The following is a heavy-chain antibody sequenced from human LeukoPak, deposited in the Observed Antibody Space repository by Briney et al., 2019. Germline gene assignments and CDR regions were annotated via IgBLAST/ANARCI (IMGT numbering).Heavy chain of an antibody. CDR3: ARDHKVYSSSWYAFDP. CDR2: IYYSGST. J-gene: IGHJ5*02. V-gene: IGHV4-39*07. D-gene: IGHD6-13*01. Sequence: SETLSLTCTVSGGSISSSSYYWGWIRQPPGKGLEWIGSIYYSGSTYYNPSLKSRVTISVDTSKNQFSLKLSSVTAADTAVYYCARDHKVYSSSWYAFDPWGQGTLVTVSS. CDR1: GGSISSSSYY.